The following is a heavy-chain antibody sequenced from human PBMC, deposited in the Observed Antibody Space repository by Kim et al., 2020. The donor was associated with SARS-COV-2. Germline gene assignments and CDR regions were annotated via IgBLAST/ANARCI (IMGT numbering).Heavy chain of an antibody. V-gene: IGHV1-69*13. D-gene: IGHD3-22*01. CDR3: ARAPDYYDSSGYYYGGMDV. CDR2: IIPIFGTA. CDR1: GGTFSSYA. J-gene: IGHJ6*02. Sequence: SVKVSCKASGGTFSSYAISWVRQAPGQGLEWMGGIIPIFGTANYAQKFQGRVTITADESTSTAYMELSSLRSEDTAVYYCARAPDYYDSSGYYYGGMDVWGQGTTVTVSS.